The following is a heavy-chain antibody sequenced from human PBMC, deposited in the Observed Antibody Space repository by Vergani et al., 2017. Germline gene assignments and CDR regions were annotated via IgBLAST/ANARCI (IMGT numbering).Heavy chain of an antibody. Sequence: QVQLQESGPGLVKPPGTLSLTCAVSGGSISSSNWWSWVRQPPGKGLEWIGEIYHSGSTNYNPSLMSRVTISVDKSKNQFSLKLSSVTAADTAVYYCARYTDYYYGMDVWGQGTTVTVSS. CDR3: ARYTDYYYGMDV. V-gene: IGHV4-4*03. J-gene: IGHJ6*02. CDR2: IYHSGST. CDR1: GGSISSSNW.